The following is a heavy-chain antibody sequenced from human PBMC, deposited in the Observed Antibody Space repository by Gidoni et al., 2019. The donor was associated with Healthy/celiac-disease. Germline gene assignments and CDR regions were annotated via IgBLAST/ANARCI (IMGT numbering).Heavy chain of an antibody. Sequence: EVQLVESGGGLVEPGGSLKLSCAASGFTFSGSAMHWVRQASGKGLEWVGRIRSKANSYATAYAASVKGRFTISRDDSKNTAYLQMNSLKTEDTAVYYCTILDYTIDYWGQGTLVTVSS. CDR1: GFTFSGSA. CDR2: IRSKANSYAT. J-gene: IGHJ4*02. V-gene: IGHV3-73*02. D-gene: IGHD4-4*01. CDR3: TILDYTIDY.